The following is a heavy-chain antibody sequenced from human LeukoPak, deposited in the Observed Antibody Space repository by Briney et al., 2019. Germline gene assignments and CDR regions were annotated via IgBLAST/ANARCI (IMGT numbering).Heavy chain of an antibody. J-gene: IGHJ5*02. D-gene: IGHD2-2*01. CDR3: AREIVVVPSAMGFDP. Sequence: ASVKVSCKASGYTFTTYYIHWVRQAPGQGLEWMGVINPSGGSTSFAQKFQARLTMTRDTSTSTVYMELSGLNSEDTAVYYCAREIVVVPSAMGFDPWGQGTLVTVSS. V-gene: IGHV1-46*01. CDR2: INPSGGST. CDR1: GYTFTTYY.